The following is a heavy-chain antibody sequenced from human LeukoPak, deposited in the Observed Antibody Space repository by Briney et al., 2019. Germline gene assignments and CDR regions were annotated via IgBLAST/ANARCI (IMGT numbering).Heavy chain of an antibody. CDR2: ISYDGSNK. CDR3: AKAQLGNLFDY. J-gene: IGHJ4*02. V-gene: IGHV3-30*18. CDR1: GFTFSSYG. Sequence: PGGSLRLSCEASGFTFSSYGVHWVRQAPGKGLEWVAVISYDGSNKYYADSVKGRFTISRDNSKNTLYLQMNSLRAEDTALYYCAKAQLGNLFDYWGQGTLVTASS. D-gene: IGHD6-13*01.